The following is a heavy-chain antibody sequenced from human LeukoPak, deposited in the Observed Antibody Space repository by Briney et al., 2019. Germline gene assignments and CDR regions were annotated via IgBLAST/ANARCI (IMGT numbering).Heavy chain of an antibody. CDR2: IYYSGST. D-gene: IGHD6-13*01. V-gene: IGHV4-59*08. J-gene: IGHJ4*02. CDR3: ARPGRAGIAAVPFDY. Sequence: SETLSLTCTVSGGSISSYYWSWIRQPPGKGLEWIGYIYYSGSTNYNPSLKSRVTISVDTSKNRFSLKLSFVTAADTAVYYCARPGRAGIAAVPFDYWGQGTLVTVSS. CDR1: GGSISSYY.